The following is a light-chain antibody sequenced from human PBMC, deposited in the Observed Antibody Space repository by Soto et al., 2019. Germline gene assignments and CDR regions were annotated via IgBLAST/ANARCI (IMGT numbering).Light chain of an antibody. CDR1: SRDVGAYNF. J-gene: IGLJ1*01. CDR2: DVA. Sequence: QSALTKPATVSGSPGQSITISCTGTSRDVGAYNFVSWYQHYPDKAPKVVIYDVANRPSGVSYRFSASKSGNTASLTISGLQAEDEADYYCMSFTSSNTYVFGTGTKLTVL. V-gene: IGLV2-14*03. CDR3: MSFTSSNTYV.